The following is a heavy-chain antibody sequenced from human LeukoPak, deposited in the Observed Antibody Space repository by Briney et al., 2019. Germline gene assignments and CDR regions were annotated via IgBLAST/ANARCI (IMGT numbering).Heavy chain of an antibody. CDR1: GFTFSDYY. Sequence: GGSLRLSCAASGFTFSDYYMSWIRQAPGKGLEWVSYISSSGSTIYYADSVKGRFTISRDNAKNSLYLQMNSLRAEDTAVYYCARANVAVAVWNYYVMDVWGQGTTVTVSS. CDR2: ISSSGSTI. J-gene: IGHJ6*02. V-gene: IGHV3-11*01. CDR3: ARANVAVAVWNYYVMDV. D-gene: IGHD6-19*01.